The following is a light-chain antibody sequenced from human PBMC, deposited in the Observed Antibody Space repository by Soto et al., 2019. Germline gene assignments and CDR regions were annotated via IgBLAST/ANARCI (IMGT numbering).Light chain of an antibody. V-gene: IGKV3-11*01. J-gene: IGKJ4*01. CDR2: DAS. Sequence: EVVLTQSPATLSLSPGERATLSCTASQSISTYLTWYQHKPGQAPRLLIYDASRRAPGIPARFSGSGSGTDFTLTISSLEPEDFAVYYCQQRRNWPPLTFDGGTKVEIK. CDR3: QQRRNWPPLT. CDR1: QSISTY.